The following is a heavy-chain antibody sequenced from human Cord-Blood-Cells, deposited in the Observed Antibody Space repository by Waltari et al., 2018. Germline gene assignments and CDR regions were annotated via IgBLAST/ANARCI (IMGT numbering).Heavy chain of an antibody. V-gene: IGHV4-31*03. D-gene: IGHD5-12*01. Sequence: QVQLQESGPGLVKPSQTLSLTCTVSGGSISSGGYYWSWIRQHPGKGLEWIGYIYYRGRTYYNPSLKSRVTISVDTSKNQFSLKLSSVTAADTAVYYCARAAYSGYDHDAFDIWGQGTMVTVSS. CDR3: ARAAYSGYDHDAFDI. CDR1: GGSISSGGYY. CDR2: IYYRGRT. J-gene: IGHJ3*02.